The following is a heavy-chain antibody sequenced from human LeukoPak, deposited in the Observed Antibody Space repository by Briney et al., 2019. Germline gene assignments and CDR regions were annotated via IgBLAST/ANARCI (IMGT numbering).Heavy chain of an antibody. CDR3: ARETNYYGMDV. D-gene: IGHD1-26*01. CDR2: ISGDGGST. Sequence: GGSLRLSCAASGFTFDDYAMHWVRQAPGKGLEWVSLISGDGGSTYYADSVKGRFTISRDNSKNSLYLQMNSLRAEDTAVYYCARETNYYGMDVWGQGTTVTVSS. J-gene: IGHJ6*02. CDR1: GFTFDDYA. V-gene: IGHV3-43*02.